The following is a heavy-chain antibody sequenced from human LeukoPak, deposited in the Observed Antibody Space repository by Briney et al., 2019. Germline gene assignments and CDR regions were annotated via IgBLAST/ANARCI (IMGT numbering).Heavy chain of an antibody. CDR3: AKEGDYDSSGYYY. J-gene: IGHJ4*02. CDR2: ISSSGSTI. D-gene: IGHD3-22*01. CDR1: GFTFSSYE. V-gene: IGHV3-48*03. Sequence: GGSLRLSCAASGFTFSSYEMNWVRQAPGKGLEWVSYISSSGSTIYYADSVKGRFTISRDNAKNSLYLQMNSLRAEDTAVYYCAKEGDYDSSGYYYWGQGTLVTVSS.